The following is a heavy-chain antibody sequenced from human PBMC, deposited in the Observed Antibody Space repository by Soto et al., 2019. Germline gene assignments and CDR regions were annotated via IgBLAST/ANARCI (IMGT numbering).Heavy chain of an antibody. Sequence: PGESLKISCKGSGYSFTNYWIAWVRQMPGKGLEWMGIVYPGDSDTRYSPSFQGQVTISADKSISTTSLQWTSLKASDTAMYYCARHRTRGYSYGSTPRDYYYGMDVWGQGTTVTVSS. CDR2: VYPGDSDT. V-gene: IGHV5-51*01. J-gene: IGHJ6*02. CDR1: GYSFTNYW. D-gene: IGHD5-18*01. CDR3: ARHRTRGYSYGSTPRDYYYGMDV.